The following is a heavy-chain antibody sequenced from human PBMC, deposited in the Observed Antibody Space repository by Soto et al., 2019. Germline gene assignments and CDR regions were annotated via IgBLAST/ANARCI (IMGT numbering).Heavy chain of an antibody. D-gene: IGHD3-22*01. Sequence: SVKVSCKASGGTFSSYAISWVRQAPGQGLEWMGGIIPIFGTANYAQKFQGRVTITADESTSTAYMELSRLRSDDTAVYYCARDSYYYDSSDAFDIWGQGTMVTV. CDR1: GGTFSSYA. CDR3: ARDSYYYDSSDAFDI. J-gene: IGHJ3*02. V-gene: IGHV1-69*13. CDR2: IIPIFGTA.